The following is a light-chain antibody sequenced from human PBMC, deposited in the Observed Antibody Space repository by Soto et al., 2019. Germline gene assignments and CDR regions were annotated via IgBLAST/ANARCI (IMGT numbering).Light chain of an antibody. Sequence: EIVLTQSPATLSVSAGGTVTLSCRASQSIRTNVAWYQQISGQAPRLLVYGASTRATGVPARFSGSGSGTEFTLTISSLQSEDVAFYYCQQFYAVPRTFGPGTTVDIK. V-gene: IGKV3-15*01. CDR2: GAS. CDR3: QQFYAVPRT. J-gene: IGKJ3*01. CDR1: QSIRTN.